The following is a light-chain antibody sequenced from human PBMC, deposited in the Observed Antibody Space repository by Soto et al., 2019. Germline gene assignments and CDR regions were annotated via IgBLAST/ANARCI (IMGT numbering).Light chain of an antibody. CDR1: QSVSSY. Sequence: EIVLTQSPATLSLSPGERATLSCRASQSVSSYLAWYQQKPGQAPRLLISDASNRATGIPARFSGSGSGTDFTLTISLEPEDFAVYYCQQRSNWLFTFGPGTKVDIK. CDR2: DAS. CDR3: QQRSNWLFT. V-gene: IGKV3-11*01. J-gene: IGKJ3*01.